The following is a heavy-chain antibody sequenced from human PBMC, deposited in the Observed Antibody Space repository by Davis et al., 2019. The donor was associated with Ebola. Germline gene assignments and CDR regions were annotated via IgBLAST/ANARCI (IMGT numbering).Heavy chain of an antibody. V-gene: IGHV3-11*01. Sequence: GGSLRLSCAASGFTFSDYYMSWIRQAPGKGLEWVSYISGGGRTIYYADSVKGRFTISRDNAKNSLYLQMNSLRAEDTAVYYCALNSGSYVGYFDYWGQGTLVTVSS. CDR3: ALNSGSYVGYFDY. J-gene: IGHJ4*02. CDR1: GFTFSDYY. D-gene: IGHD1-26*01. CDR2: ISGGGRTI.